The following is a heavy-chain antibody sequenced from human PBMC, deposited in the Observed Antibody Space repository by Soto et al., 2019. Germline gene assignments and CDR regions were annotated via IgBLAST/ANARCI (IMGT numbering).Heavy chain of an antibody. J-gene: IGHJ5*02. Sequence: QVQLVQSGAEVKKPGSSVKVSCKASGGTFSRYTINWVRQAPGQGLEWMGRIIPIAAIANYTQKFQGRVTITVDKSSTKAYMDLSSLRSDDTAVYYCARGSTIVRGAPSWFDPWGQGTLVTVSS. V-gene: IGHV1-69*02. D-gene: IGHD3-10*01. CDR2: IIPIAAIA. CDR3: ARGSTIVRGAPSWFDP. CDR1: GGTFSRYT.